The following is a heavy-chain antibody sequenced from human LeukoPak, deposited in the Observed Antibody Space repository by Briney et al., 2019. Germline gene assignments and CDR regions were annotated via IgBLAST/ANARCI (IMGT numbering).Heavy chain of an antibody. CDR3: ATSSTSSRPSAFDI. CDR2: IYTSGST. Sequence: SETLCLTCTVSGGSISSYYWSWIRQPAGKGLEWIGRIYTSGSTNYNPSLKSRVTMSVDTSKNQFSLKLSSVTAADTAVYYCATSSTSSRPSAFDIWGQGTMVTVSS. J-gene: IGHJ3*02. V-gene: IGHV4-4*07. D-gene: IGHD2-2*01. CDR1: GGSISSYY.